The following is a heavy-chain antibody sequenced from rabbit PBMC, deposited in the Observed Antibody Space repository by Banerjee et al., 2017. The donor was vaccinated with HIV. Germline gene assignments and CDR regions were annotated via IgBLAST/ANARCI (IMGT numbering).Heavy chain of an antibody. CDR1: GFSFSSSYY. J-gene: IGHJ4*01. D-gene: IGHD8-1*01. CDR3: ARYDTGNSYYTFNL. V-gene: IGHV1S45*01. CDR2: IYAGSVGT. Sequence: QERLGESGGGLDQAEGSLPLTCTASGFSFSSSYYLCWVRQAPGKGLEWIGCIYAGSVGTYYASWAKGRFTISKTSSTTVTLQMTSLTAADTATYFCARYDTGNSYYTFNLWGQGTLVTVS.